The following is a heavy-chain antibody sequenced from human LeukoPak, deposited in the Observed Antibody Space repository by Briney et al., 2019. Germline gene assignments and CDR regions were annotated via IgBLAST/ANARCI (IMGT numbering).Heavy chain of an antibody. J-gene: IGHJ4*02. CDR2: INHSGST. CDR1: GGSFSGYY. Sequence: TSETLSLTCAVYGGSFSGYYWSWIRQPPGKGLEWIGEINHSGSTNYNPSLKSRATISVDTSKNQFALKLSSVTAADTGVYYCARGPSQYAFWNGYPRRYSFDYWGQGTLVTVSS. V-gene: IGHV4-34*01. CDR3: ARGPSQYAFWNGYPRRYSFDY. D-gene: IGHD3-3*01.